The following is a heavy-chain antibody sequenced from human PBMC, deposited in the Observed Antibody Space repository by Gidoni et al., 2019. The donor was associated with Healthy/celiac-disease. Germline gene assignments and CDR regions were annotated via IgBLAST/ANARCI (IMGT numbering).Heavy chain of an antibody. CDR2: ISYDGSNK. CDR3: AKDADSSGYWEYYYYGMDV. D-gene: IGHD3-22*01. J-gene: IGHJ6*02. V-gene: IGHV3-30*18. CDR1: GFTFSSYG. Sequence: QVQLVESGGGVVQPGRSLRLSCADSGFTFSSYGMHWVRQAPGKGLEWVAVISYDGSNKYYADSVKGRFTISRDNSKNTLYLQMNSLRAEDTAVYYCAKDADSSGYWEYYYYGMDVWGQGTTVTVSS.